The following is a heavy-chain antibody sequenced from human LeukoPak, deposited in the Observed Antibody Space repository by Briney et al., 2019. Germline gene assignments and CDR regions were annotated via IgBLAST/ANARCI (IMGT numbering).Heavy chain of an antibody. CDR1: GFTFSSYS. CDR2: ISSSSSYI. J-gene: IGHJ4*02. V-gene: IGHV3-21*01. Sequence: GGSLRLSCAASGFTFSSYSMNWVRQAPGKGLEWVSSISSSSSYIYYADSVKGRFTISRDNAKNSLYLQMNSLRAEDTAVYYCAREINDCGDYGYWGQGTLVTVSS. D-gene: IGHD4-17*01. CDR3: AREINDCGDYGY.